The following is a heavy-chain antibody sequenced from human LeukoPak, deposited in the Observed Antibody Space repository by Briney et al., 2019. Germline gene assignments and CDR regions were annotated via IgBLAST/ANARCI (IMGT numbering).Heavy chain of an antibody. J-gene: IGHJ4*02. CDR1: GFTFSNYG. Sequence: GGSLRLSSAASGFTFSNYGVHWVRQAPGKGLEWVAFIRYDGSNKYYADSVKGRFTISRDNSKNTLYLQMDSLRAEDTALYYCAKPLAGYSSAFDYWGQGTLVTVSS. CDR2: IRYDGSNK. D-gene: IGHD5-18*01. V-gene: IGHV3-30*02. CDR3: AKPLAGYSSAFDY.